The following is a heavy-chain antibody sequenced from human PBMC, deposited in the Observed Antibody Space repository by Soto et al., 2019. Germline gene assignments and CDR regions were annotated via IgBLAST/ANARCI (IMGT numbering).Heavy chain of an antibody. CDR1: GFTFSDYW. Sequence: EVHLVASGGGLVQPGGSLRLSCAASGFTFSDYWMTWVRQAPGKGLEGVANMNPDGSEKYYVDSVKGRFTISRDNAKNSLYLQMNSLRGEDTAVYYCTRDLNHDCGPWGQGTHVIVSS. CDR2: MNPDGSEK. CDR3: TRDLNHDCGP. V-gene: IGHV3-7*04. D-gene: IGHD2-21*01. J-gene: IGHJ5*02.